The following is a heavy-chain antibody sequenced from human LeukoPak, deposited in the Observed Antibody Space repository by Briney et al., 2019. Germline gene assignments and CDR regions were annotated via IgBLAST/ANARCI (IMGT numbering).Heavy chain of an antibody. D-gene: IGHD6-6*01. CDR3: ARGGAARPDY. CDR2: ISSSSRTK. CDR1: GFIFSDYG. J-gene: IGHJ4*02. V-gene: IGHV3-48*01. Sequence: GGSLRLSCAASGFIFSDYGMSWVRQAPGKGLEWVSYISSSSRTKQYADSVEGRFTISRDNAQSSVYLQMNSLRAEDSAVYYCARGGAARPDYWGQGTLVTVSS.